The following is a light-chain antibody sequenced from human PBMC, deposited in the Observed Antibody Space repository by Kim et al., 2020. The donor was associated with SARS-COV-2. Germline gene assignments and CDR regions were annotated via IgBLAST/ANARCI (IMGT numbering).Light chain of an antibody. V-gene: IGLV3-19*01. J-gene: IGLJ2*01. CDR1: SLRSYY. Sequence: VALGQTVRITCQGDSLRSYYATWYQQKPGQAPILVIYGKNNRPSGIPDRFSGSSSGNTASLTITGTQAGDEADYYCNSRHSNDTVVLGGGTQLTVL. CDR3: NSRHSNDTVV. CDR2: GKN.